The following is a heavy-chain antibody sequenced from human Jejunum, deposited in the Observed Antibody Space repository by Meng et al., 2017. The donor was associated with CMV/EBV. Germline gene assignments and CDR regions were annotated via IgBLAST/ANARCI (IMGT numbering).Heavy chain of an antibody. CDR2: VYSNVDGGTT. CDR3: TAEGDNFGGFYFEY. Sequence: GFAFSTPWMTCVRRAPGKGLEWVGRVYSNVDGGTTEYAAPVKDRFIISRDESTDMLYLQMNSLKTEDTAVYYCTAEGDNFGGFYFEYWGPGSLVTVSS. CDR1: GFAFSTPW. D-gene: IGHD3-10*01. V-gene: IGHV3-15*01. J-gene: IGHJ4*02.